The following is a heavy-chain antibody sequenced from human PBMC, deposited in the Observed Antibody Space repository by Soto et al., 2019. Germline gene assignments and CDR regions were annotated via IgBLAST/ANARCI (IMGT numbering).Heavy chain of an antibody. V-gene: IGHV3-53*04. D-gene: IGHD2-2*01. Sequence: GGSLRLSCAASGFTVSSNYMSWVRQAPGKGLEWVSVIYSGGSTYYADSVKGRFTISRHNSKNTLYLQMNSLRAEDTAVYYCASRRGSNQNYYYYYMDVWGKGTTVTVSS. CDR2: IYSGGST. J-gene: IGHJ6*03. CDR1: GFTVSSNY. CDR3: ASRRGSNQNYYYYYMDV.